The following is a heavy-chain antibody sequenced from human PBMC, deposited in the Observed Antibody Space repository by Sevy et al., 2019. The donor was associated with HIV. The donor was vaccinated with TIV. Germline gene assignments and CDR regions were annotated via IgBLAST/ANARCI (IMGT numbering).Heavy chain of an antibody. CDR2: MNPNNDNT. V-gene: IGHV1-8*01. CDR3: ARDPSGNYLTPHYRDYYGLDV. CDR1: GYTFSSHD. J-gene: IGHJ6*02. D-gene: IGHD1-7*01. Sequence: ASVKVSCKTSGYTFSSHDINWVRQAPGQGLEWMGWMNPNNDNTGYVQKFQDRVTMTRDSSIATAYWELRGLTSDDTAVYYCARDPSGNYLTPHYRDYYGLDVWGQGTAVTVSS.